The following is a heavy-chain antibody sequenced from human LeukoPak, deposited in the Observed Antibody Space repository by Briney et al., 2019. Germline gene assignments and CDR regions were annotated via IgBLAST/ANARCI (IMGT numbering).Heavy chain of an antibody. D-gene: IGHD3-3*01. Sequence: GGSLRLSCAASGFTFSSYWIHWVRQAAGKGLVGVASISSSSSYIYYADSVKGRFTISRDNAKNSLYLQMNSLRAEDTAVYYCARDDRQISLEWLPYYFDYWGQGTLVTVSS. CDR3: ARDDRQISLEWLPYYFDY. V-gene: IGHV3-21*01. J-gene: IGHJ4*02. CDR2: ISSSSSYI. CDR1: GFTFSSYW.